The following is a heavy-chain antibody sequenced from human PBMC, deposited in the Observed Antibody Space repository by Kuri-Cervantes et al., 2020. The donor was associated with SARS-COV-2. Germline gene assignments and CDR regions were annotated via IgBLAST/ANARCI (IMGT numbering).Heavy chain of an antibody. V-gene: IGHV4-39*01. CDR3: ARQPDYYDSSGYLGFDY. D-gene: IGHD3-22*01. CDR1: GGHITSSSYF. Sequence: SETLSLTCSVSGGHITSSSYFWGWVRQPPGKGLEWIGSLYLGGSTYYNPSVNSRVTISVNPSNNQFSLKLTSVTAADTAVYYCARQPDYYDSSGYLGFDYWGQGTLVTVSS. CDR2: LYLGGST. J-gene: IGHJ4*02.